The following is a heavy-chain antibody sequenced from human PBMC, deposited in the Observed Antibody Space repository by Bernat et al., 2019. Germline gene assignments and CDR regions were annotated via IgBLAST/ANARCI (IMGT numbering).Heavy chain of an antibody. V-gene: IGHV4-31*03. D-gene: IGHD3-16*02. J-gene: IGHJ4*02. CDR1: GGSISSGGYY. Sequence: QVQLQESGPGLVKPSQTLSLTCTVSGGSISSGGYYWSWIRQHPWKGLEWIGYIYYSGSTYYNPSLKSRVTISVDTSKNQFSLKLSSVTAADTAVYYCARSHYDYIWGSYRFELYFDYWGQGTLVTVSS. CDR2: IYYSGST. CDR3: ARSHYDYIWGSYRFELYFDY.